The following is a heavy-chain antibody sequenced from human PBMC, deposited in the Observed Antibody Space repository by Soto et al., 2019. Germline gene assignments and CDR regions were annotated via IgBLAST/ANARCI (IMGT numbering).Heavy chain of an antibody. CDR3: ARLVVVAPVANA. CDR1: GGSINYNSYY. Sequence: PSETLSLTCSVSGGSINYNSYYWGWIRQPPGKGLEWVGGIFYTGTTYYSPSLKDRITISVDTSKNSFSLNLTSVTAADTAVYFCARLVVVAPVANAWGQGTLVTVS. V-gene: IGHV4-39*02. D-gene: IGHD2-2*01. CDR2: IFYTGTT. J-gene: IGHJ5*02.